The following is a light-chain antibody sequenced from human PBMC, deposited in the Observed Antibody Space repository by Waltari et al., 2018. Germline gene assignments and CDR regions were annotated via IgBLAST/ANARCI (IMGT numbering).Light chain of an antibody. CDR2: GNS. CDR1: SSTTGPGPD. CDR3: QSYDSSLSVNWV. Sequence: QSVLTQPPSVSGAPGQRVAIPCPRSSSTTGPGPDVHWSQQRPGTAPKLLIYGNSNRPSGVPDRFSCSKSGTSASLAITGLQAEDEADYYCQSYDSSLSVNWVFGGGTKLTVL. V-gene: IGLV1-40*01. J-gene: IGLJ3*02.